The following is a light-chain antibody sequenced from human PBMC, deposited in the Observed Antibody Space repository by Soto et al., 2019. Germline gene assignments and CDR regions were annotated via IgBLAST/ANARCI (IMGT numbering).Light chain of an antibody. CDR2: TAS. J-gene: IGKJ1*01. Sequence: DIQLTQSPSSLSASLGDRVTISCRASQLINGYLNWYQQKPGKAPRLLIYTASNLQSGVPSRFSGTRSGTDFTLIISDLQADDFATYYCQQTYSPLRTFGQGNRVEIK. V-gene: IGKV1-39*01. CDR1: QLINGY. CDR3: QQTYSPLRT.